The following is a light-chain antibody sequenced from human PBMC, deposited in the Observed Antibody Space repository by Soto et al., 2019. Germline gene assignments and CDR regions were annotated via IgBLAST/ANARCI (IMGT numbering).Light chain of an antibody. J-gene: IGLJ2*01. V-gene: IGLV1-51*01. CDR3: ATWDRSLSAGV. CDR2: GND. CDR1: NSNIENNF. Sequence: QSVLTQPPSVSAAPGQKDTISCSGSNSNIENNFVSWYQQLPGTAPKLLIHGNDKRPSGIPDRFSGSKSGTSATLDIAGLQTGDEADYYCATWDRSLSAGVFGGGTKVTVL.